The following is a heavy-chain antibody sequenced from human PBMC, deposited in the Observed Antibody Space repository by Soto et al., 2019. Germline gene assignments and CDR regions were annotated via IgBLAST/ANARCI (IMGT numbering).Heavy chain of an antibody. D-gene: IGHD5-18*01. Sequence: SETLSLTSGVYGDLHSSSYGGWIRQPPGKGLEWIGDINHTGGTNYNPSLKSRVTISQDTSQSQFSLRLTSVTAADAAVYYCARSIQLWTAFDSWGQGTLVTVPQ. CDR1: GDLHSSSY. CDR2: INHTGGT. CDR3: ARSIQLWTAFDS. J-gene: IGHJ4*02. V-gene: IGHV4-34*01.